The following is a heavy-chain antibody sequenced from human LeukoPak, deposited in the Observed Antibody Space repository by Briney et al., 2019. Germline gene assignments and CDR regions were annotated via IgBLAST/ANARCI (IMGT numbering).Heavy chain of an antibody. CDR3: ARQGELAIDY. Sequence: SETLSLTCSVSGGSITNYYWSWIRHSPRKGLEWIGFIYNTGRTNYNPSLQSRVTMSIDTSKNQFSLKLSSVTAADTAVYYCARQGELAIDYWGQGPLVTVSS. V-gene: IGHV4-59*08. CDR1: GGSITNYY. J-gene: IGHJ4*02. CDR2: IYNTGRT. D-gene: IGHD1-26*01.